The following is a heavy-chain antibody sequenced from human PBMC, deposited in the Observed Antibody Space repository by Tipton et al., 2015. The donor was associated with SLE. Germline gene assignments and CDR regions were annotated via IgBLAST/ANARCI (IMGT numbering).Heavy chain of an antibody. CDR1: GGSFSGYY. D-gene: IGHD7-27*01. CDR3: ARGYITLGAFDI. J-gene: IGHJ3*02. Sequence: TLSLTRAVYGGSFSGYYWSWIRQPPGKGLEWIGYIYYSGSTYYNPSLKSRVTISVDTSKNQFSLKLSSVTAADTAVYYCARGYITLGAFDIWGQGTMVTVSS. CDR2: IYYSGST. V-gene: IGHV4-34*09.